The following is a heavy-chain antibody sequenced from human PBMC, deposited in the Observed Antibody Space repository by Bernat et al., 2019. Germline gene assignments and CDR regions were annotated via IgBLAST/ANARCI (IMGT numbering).Heavy chain of an antibody. Sequence: QLQLLESGGGVVQPGRSLRLSCAASRFPFSSYGMHWVRQAPGMGLEWVAGIWYDGSNKYYGDSVKGRFSISRDNSKNTLYLQRNSLRAEDTDVYYCARGGSSSWYEVFYWGQGTLVTVSS. CDR1: RFPFSSYG. CDR2: IWYDGSNK. J-gene: IGHJ4*02. V-gene: IGHV3-33*01. CDR3: ARGGSSSWYEVFY. D-gene: IGHD6-13*01.